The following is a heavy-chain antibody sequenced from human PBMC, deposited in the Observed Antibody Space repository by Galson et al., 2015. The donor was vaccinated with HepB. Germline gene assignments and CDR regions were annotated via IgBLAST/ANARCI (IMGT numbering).Heavy chain of an antibody. V-gene: IGHV3-23*01. Sequence: SLRLSCAASGFTFSSYAMSWVRQAPGKGLEWVSAISGSGGSTYYADSVKGRFPVSRDNSKNTLYLQMNSLRAEDTAVYYCAKVLFSGVEWELPYYFDYWGQGTLVTVSS. J-gene: IGHJ4*02. CDR3: AKVLFSGVEWELPYYFDY. D-gene: IGHD1-26*01. CDR2: ISGSGGST. CDR1: GFTFSSYA.